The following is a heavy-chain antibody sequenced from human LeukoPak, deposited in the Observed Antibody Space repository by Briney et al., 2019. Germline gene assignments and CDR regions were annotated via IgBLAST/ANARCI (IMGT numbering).Heavy chain of an antibody. CDR2: MNPDSTNT. CDR1: GYTFKNHD. J-gene: IGHJ3*02. Sequence: ASVKVSCKASGYTFKNHDINWVRQATGQGLEWMGWMNPDSTNTGYAQKFQGRVTMTTNTSINTAYMELSSLRSEDTAVYYCARKLYSSGWYVSDIWGQGTMVTVSS. CDR3: ARKLYSSGWYVSDI. D-gene: IGHD6-19*01. V-gene: IGHV1-8*01.